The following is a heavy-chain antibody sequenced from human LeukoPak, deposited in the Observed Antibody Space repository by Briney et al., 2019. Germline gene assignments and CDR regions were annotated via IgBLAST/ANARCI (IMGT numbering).Heavy chain of an antibody. D-gene: IGHD3-10*01. CDR2: IKPNSGAT. CDR3: ARDREASMVRGVQYYFDY. CDR1: GYTFTVQY. Sequence: ASVKVSCKASGYTFTVQYMHWVRQAPGQGLEWIGLIKPNSGATSYAQQYQGRVTMTRDTSISTAYMELSRLRSDDTAVYYCARDREASMVRGVQYYFDYWGQGTLVTVSS. J-gene: IGHJ4*02. V-gene: IGHV1-2*02.